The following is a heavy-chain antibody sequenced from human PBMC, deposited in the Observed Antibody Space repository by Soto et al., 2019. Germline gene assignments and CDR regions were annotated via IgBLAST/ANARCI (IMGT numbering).Heavy chain of an antibody. CDR3: AKDLGGAGGKGATRGDLFDY. CDR2: INEEGRYT. J-gene: IGHJ4*02. D-gene: IGHD6-19*01. Sequence: EVQLLDSGGNLVQPGGSLRLSCAASGFTFSRYAMNWVRQAPGKGLEWASAINEEGRYTSYADSVKGRFTISRDNSKNTLYLQMNSLTAEDTAVYYCAKDLGGAGGKGATRGDLFDYWGQGTLVTVSS. CDR1: GFTFSRYA. V-gene: IGHV3-23*01.